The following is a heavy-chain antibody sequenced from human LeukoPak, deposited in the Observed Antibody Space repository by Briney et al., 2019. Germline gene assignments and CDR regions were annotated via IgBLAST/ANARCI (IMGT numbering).Heavy chain of an antibody. Sequence: PSETLSLTCAVYGGSFSGYYWSWIRQPPGKGLEWIGEINHSGSTNYNPSLKSRVTISVDTSKNQFSLKLSSVTAADTAVYYCAGAYYYDGSGLRAAYFDYWGQGTLVTVSS. V-gene: IGHV4-34*01. CDR1: GGSFSGYY. D-gene: IGHD3-22*01. J-gene: IGHJ4*02. CDR3: AGAYYYDGSGLRAAYFDY. CDR2: INHSGST.